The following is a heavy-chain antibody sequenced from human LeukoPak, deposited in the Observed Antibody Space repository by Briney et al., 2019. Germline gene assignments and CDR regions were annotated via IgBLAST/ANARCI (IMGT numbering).Heavy chain of an antibody. Sequence: SETLSPTCTVSGGSISGHYWSWIRQPPGKGLEWIGYIFYSGSTNYNPSLKSRVTISVDTSKNQFSLKLSSVTAADTAMYYCAMGATSFDAFDIWGQGTMVTVSS. D-gene: IGHD1-26*01. CDR3: AMGATSFDAFDI. J-gene: IGHJ3*02. V-gene: IGHV4-59*11. CDR2: IFYSGST. CDR1: GGSISGHY.